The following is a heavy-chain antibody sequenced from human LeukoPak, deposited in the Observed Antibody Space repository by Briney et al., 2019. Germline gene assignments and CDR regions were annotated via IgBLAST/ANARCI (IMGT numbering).Heavy chain of an antibody. Sequence: GGSLRLSCAASRFTFGNYWMSWVRQAPGKGLEWVANIKQDGSEKFHVDSVKGRFIISRDNAKNSLYLQMTSLRTDDTAVYYCARQRGRYSLDYWGQGTLVTVSS. J-gene: IGHJ4*02. V-gene: IGHV3-7*01. D-gene: IGHD1-26*01. CDR1: RFTFGNYW. CDR3: ARQRGRYSLDY. CDR2: IKQDGSEK.